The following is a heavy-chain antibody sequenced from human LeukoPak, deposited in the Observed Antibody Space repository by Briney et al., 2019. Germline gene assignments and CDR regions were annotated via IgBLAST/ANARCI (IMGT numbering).Heavy chain of an antibody. V-gene: IGHV3-23*01. Sequence: GGSLRLSCAASGFTFSSYGMSWVRQAPGKGLEWVSGISSIDGSTYYADSVKGRFTVSRDNSKNTLYLQMNSLRAEDTAVYYCARDLERLVGFDYWGQGTLVTVSS. D-gene: IGHD6-13*01. CDR2: ISSIDGST. CDR1: GFTFSSYG. CDR3: ARDLERLVGFDY. J-gene: IGHJ4*02.